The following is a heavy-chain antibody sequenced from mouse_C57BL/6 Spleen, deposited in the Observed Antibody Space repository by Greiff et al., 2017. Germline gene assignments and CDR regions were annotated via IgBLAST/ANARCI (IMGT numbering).Heavy chain of an antibody. CDR3: ARKEKFIRGYFDV. V-gene: IGHV1-50*01. Sequence: QVQLKQPGAELVKPGASVKLSCKASGYTFTSYWMQWVKQRPGQGLEWIGELDPSDSYTNYNQKFKGKATLTVDTSSSTAYMQLSSLTAEDSAVYYCARKEKFIRGYFDVWGTGTTVTVSS. J-gene: IGHJ1*03. CDR2: LDPSDSYT. CDR1: GYTFTSYW. D-gene: IGHD1-1*01.